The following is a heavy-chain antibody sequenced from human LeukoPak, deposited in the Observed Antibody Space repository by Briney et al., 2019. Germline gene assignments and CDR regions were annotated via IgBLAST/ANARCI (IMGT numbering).Heavy chain of an antibody. J-gene: IGHJ4*02. Sequence: SQTLSLTCTVSGVSISSGGYHWSWIRQHPGKGLEWLGYIYYSGNTYYNPSLKSRLNISVDTSKNQFSLRLNSVTAADTAVYYCARIWSPDYYYDSSFDYWGQGTLVTVSS. CDR3: ARIWSPDYYYDSSFDY. CDR2: IYYSGNT. V-gene: IGHV4-31*03. D-gene: IGHD3-22*01. CDR1: GVSISSGGYH.